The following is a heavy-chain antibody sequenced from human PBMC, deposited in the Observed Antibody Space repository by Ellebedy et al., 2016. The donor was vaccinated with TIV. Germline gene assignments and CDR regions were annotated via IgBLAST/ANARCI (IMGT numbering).Heavy chain of an antibody. CDR2: IYDSRAT. J-gene: IGHJ4*02. CDR1: GFSVSSIY. CDR3: ARGGSGYYWALAY. D-gene: IGHD3-22*01. Sequence: GESLKISCAASGFSVSSIYMSWVRQAPGKGPEWVSLIYDSRATRYADSVKGRFTISRDNSKNTLYLQMNNLRVEDTAVYYCARGGSGYYWALAYWGQGTLVTVSS. V-gene: IGHV3-66*01.